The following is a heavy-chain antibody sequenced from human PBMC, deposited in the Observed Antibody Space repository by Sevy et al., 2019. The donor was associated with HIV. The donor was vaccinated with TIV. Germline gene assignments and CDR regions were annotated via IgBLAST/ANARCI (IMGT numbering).Heavy chain of an antibody. CDR3: TTERTYYDFWSGSQNRGPFDY. J-gene: IGHJ4*02. D-gene: IGHD3-3*01. V-gene: IGHV3-15*01. CDR1: GFTFSNAW. Sequence: GGSLRLSCAASGFTFSNAWMSWVRQAPGKGLEWVGRIKSKTDGGTTDYAAPVKGRFTISRDDSKNTLYLQMNSLKTEDTAEYYCTTERTYYDFWSGSQNRGPFDYWGQGTLVTVSS. CDR2: IKSKTDGGTT.